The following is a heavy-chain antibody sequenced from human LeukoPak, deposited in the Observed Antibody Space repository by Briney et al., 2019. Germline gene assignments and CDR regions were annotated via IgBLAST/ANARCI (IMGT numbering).Heavy chain of an antibody. V-gene: IGHV4-59*01. CDR2: IYYSGST. J-gene: IGHJ4*02. CDR3: ARGVYIAAAQYGY. D-gene: IGHD6-13*01. CDR1: GGSISNYY. Sequence: SETLSLTCTVSGGSISNYYWSWIRQSPGKGLEWIGYIYYSGSTKYSPSLKSRVTTSVDTSKNQFSLKLSSVTAADTAVYYCARGVYIAAAQYGYWGQGTLVTVSS.